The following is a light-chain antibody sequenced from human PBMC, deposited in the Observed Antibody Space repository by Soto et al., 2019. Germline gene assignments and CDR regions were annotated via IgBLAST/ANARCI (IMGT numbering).Light chain of an antibody. CDR3: LLSYNGAQV. CDR1: TGAVTSGHY. V-gene: IGLV7-46*01. Sequence: QAVVTQEPSLTMSPGGTVTLTCGSTTGAVTSGHYPDWFQQKAGQAPRTLIYDTTKRHSWTPARFSGSLLGGKAALTLSGAQPEDEADYYCLLSYNGAQVFGGGTKVTVL. CDR2: DTT. J-gene: IGLJ3*02.